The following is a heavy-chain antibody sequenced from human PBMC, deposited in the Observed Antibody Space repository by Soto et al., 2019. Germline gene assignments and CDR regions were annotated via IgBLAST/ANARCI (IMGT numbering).Heavy chain of an antibody. CDR2: ISGSGGST. V-gene: IGHV3-23*01. CDR3: AKPLTTGGWGAFGI. J-gene: IGHJ3*02. Sequence: PWGSLRLSCAASGFTFISYAMIFFRHSAGKGLEWVSAISGSGGSTYYADSVKGRFTISRDNSKNTLYLQMNSLRAEDTAVYYCAKPLTTGGWGAFGIWGQGTMVTVSS. D-gene: IGHD3-16*01. CDR1: GFTFISYA.